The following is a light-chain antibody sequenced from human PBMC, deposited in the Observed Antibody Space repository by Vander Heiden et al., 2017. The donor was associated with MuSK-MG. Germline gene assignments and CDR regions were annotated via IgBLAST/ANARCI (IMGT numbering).Light chain of an antibody. J-gene: IGKJ5*01. V-gene: IGKV1-33*01. Sequence: DIQMTQSPSSLSASVGDRVTITCQASQDISNYLNWYQQKPGKAPKLLIYDASNLETGVPSRFSGSGSGTDFTFTISSLQPEDIATYYCQQDDNLPHTFGQWTRLEIK. CDR2: DAS. CDR1: QDISNY. CDR3: QQDDNLPHT.